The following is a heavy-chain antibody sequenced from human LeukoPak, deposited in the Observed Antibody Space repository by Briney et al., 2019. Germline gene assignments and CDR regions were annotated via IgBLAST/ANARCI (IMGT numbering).Heavy chain of an antibody. J-gene: IGHJ4*02. V-gene: IGHV3-23*01. CDR2: ISGNGGST. CDR3: ARGGGYYAIDY. Sequence: GGSLRLSCAASGFTFSSYAMNWVRQAPGKGLEWVSAISGNGGSTYYADSVKGRFTISRDNSKNTLYLQMNNLRAEDTAVYYCARGGGYYAIDYWGQGTLVTVST. D-gene: IGHD1-26*01. CDR1: GFTFSSYA.